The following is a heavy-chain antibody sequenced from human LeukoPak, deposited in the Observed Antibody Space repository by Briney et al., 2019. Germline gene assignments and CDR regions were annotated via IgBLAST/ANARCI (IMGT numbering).Heavy chain of an antibody. Sequence: ASVKVSCNASGYTFTGHYIHSGRQAPGQGLEGMGGINPNSGGTKYAQKFHGRVTMTRDTSISTAYMEVSSLRSDDTAVYYCAKVLVAATHSLDSWGQGTLVTVSS. CDR1: GYTFTGHY. D-gene: IGHD2-15*01. CDR3: AKVLVAATHSLDS. CDR2: INPNSGGT. J-gene: IGHJ4*02. V-gene: IGHV1-2*02.